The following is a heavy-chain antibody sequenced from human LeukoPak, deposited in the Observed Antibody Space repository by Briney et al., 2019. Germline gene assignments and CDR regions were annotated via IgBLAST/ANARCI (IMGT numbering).Heavy chain of an antibody. V-gene: IGHV3-48*03. D-gene: IGHD3-10*01. CDR2: ISSSDSII. CDR1: GFTFSSYE. Sequence: GGSLRLSCEASGFTFSSYEMNWVRQAPGKGLEWVSYISSSDSIIYYADSVKGRLTVSRDNSKNSLYLQMNSLRAEDTAVYYCARTRLRTPYYYGSGRTTDAFDIWGQGTMVTVSS. CDR3: ARTRLRTPYYYGSGRTTDAFDI. J-gene: IGHJ3*02.